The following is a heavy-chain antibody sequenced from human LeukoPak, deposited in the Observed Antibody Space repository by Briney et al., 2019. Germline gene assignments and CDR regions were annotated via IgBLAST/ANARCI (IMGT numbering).Heavy chain of an antibody. J-gene: IGHJ4*02. D-gene: IGHD3-16*01. Sequence: GGSLRLSCAASGFTFSSYAMSWVRQAPGKGLEWVASISGSGGRTYYADSVKGRFTISRDNSKNTLYLQMNSLRAKDTAVYYCARDWGKGDYWGQGTLVTVSS. CDR3: ARDWGKGDY. V-gene: IGHV3-23*01. CDR1: GFTFSSYA. CDR2: ISGSGGRT.